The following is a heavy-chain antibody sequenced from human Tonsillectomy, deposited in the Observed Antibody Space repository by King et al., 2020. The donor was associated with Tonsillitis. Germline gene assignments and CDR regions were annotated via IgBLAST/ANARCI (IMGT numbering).Heavy chain of an antibody. D-gene: IGHD4-17*01. CDR1: GFTFSSYA. Sequence: VQLVESGGGLVQPGGSLRLSCAASGFTFSSYAMSWVRQAPGKGLEWVSAVSGSGGSTSYADSVKGRFTISRDNSKNTLYLQMNSLRAGDTAVYYCAKALCGTVTSFPCDYWGQGALVTVAS. CDR3: AKALCGTVTSFPCDY. CDR2: VSGSGGST. V-gene: IGHV3-23*04. J-gene: IGHJ4*02.